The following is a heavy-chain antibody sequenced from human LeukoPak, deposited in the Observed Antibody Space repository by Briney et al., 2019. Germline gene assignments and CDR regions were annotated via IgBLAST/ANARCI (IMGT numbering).Heavy chain of an antibody. Sequence: SETLSLTCTVSGGSISSSSYYWGWIRQPPGKGLEWIGSIYYSGSTYYNPSLKSRVTISVDTSKNQFSLKLSSVTAADTAVYYCWTTYYDFWSGYFHSDYWGQGTLVTVSS. J-gene: IGHJ4*02. CDR3: WTTYYDFWSGYFHSDY. CDR2: IYYSGST. CDR1: GGSISSSSYY. D-gene: IGHD3-3*01. V-gene: IGHV4-39*07.